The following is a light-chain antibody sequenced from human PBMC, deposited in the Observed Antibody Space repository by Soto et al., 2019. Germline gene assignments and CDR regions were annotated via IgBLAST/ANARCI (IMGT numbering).Light chain of an antibody. CDR2: DNN. Sequence: QSVLTQPPSVSAAPGQKVTISCSGSSSNIGNNYVSWYQHLPGTAPKLLIYDNNKRPSGIPDRFSGSKSGTSATLGITGLQTGDEADYYCGTWDSSLSAYVFGTGIKAPS. CDR1: SSNIGNNY. J-gene: IGLJ1*01. V-gene: IGLV1-51*01. CDR3: GTWDSSLSAYV.